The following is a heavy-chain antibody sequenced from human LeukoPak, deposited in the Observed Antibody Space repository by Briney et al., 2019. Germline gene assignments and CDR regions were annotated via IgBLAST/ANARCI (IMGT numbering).Heavy chain of an antibody. Sequence: TSETLSLTCAVSGYSISSGYYWGWIRQPPGKGLEWIGIIYHSGSTYYNPSLKSRVTISVDTSKNQFSLKLSSVTAADTAVYYCAKSVDIDWFDPWGQGTLVTVSS. CDR3: AKSVDIDWFDP. V-gene: IGHV4-38-2*01. CDR1: GYSISSGYY. D-gene: IGHD2-2*03. CDR2: IYHSGST. J-gene: IGHJ5*02.